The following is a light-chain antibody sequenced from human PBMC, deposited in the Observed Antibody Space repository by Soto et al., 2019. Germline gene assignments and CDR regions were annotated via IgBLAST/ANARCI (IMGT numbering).Light chain of an antibody. Sequence: QAVVTQPPSASGTPGQRVTISCSGSSSNIGSQTVNWYQQLPGTAPKLLIYNKNQRPSGVPDRFSGSKSGTSASLAISGLQSDDEADYYCAAWDDSLNGWVFGGGTKVTVL. CDR3: AAWDDSLNGWV. CDR1: SSNIGSQT. J-gene: IGLJ3*02. CDR2: NKN. V-gene: IGLV1-44*01.